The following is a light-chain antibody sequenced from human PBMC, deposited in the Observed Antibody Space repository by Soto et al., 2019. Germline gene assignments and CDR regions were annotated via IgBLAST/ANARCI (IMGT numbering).Light chain of an antibody. CDR1: QTINSF. CDR2: AAS. Sequence: IQRNQSPSSLSASVGDRVTIACRASQTINSFLNWYQQKPGKAPKLLIYAASSLQSGVPSRFRGIGSGTDFTLTISSLQTEDFATYHCQQTYSTPSITFGQGTRLEIK. J-gene: IGKJ5*01. V-gene: IGKV1-39*01. CDR3: QQTYSTPSIT.